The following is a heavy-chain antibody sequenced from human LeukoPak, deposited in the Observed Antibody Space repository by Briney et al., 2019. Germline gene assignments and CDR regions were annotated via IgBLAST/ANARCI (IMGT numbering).Heavy chain of an antibody. CDR2: INHSGST. CDR1: GGSFSGYY. J-gene: IGHJ4*02. Sequence: PSETLSLTCAVYGGSFSGYYWSWIRQPPGKGLEWIGEINHSGSTNYNPSLKSRVTISVDTSKNQFSLKLSSVTAADTAVYYCGRRGRVYYGSGSCPKGYFDYWGQGTLVTVSS. D-gene: IGHD3-10*01. CDR3: GRRGRVYYGSGSCPKGYFDY. V-gene: IGHV4-34*01.